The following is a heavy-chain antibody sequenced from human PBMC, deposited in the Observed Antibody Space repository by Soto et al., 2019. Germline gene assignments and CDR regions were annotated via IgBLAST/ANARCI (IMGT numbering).Heavy chain of an antibody. D-gene: IGHD4-17*01. CDR2: ISGSGGST. J-gene: IGHJ4*02. CDR3: AKRPTAVGYGFDY. CDR1: GFTFSSYA. V-gene: IGHV3-23*01. Sequence: GFTFSSYAMSWVRQAPGKGLEWVSAISGSGGSTYYADSVKGRFTISGDNSKNTLYLQMNSLRAEDTAVYYCAKRPTAVGYGFDYWGQGTLVTVSS.